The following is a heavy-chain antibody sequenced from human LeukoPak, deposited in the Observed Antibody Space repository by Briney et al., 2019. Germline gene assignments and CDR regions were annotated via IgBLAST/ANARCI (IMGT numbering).Heavy chain of an antibody. CDR3: ARNLATSSQIYYFDY. D-gene: IGHD3-3*01. Sequence: GSLRLSCAASGFTFSSYVMSWVRQAPGKGLEWVSTIRGSGLNTYYADSARGRFTISRDNSENILYLQMNSLTAEDTAVYSCARNLATSSQIYYFDYWGQGTLVTVSS. CDR1: GFTFSSYV. CDR2: IRGSGLNT. J-gene: IGHJ4*02. V-gene: IGHV3-23*01.